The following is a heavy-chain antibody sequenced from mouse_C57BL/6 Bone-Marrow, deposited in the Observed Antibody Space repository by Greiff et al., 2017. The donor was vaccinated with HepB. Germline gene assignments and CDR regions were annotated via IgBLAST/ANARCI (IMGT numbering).Heavy chain of an antibody. D-gene: IGHD2-1*01. CDR3: AREDYGKSWYFDV. CDR2: IYPGDGDT. J-gene: IGHJ1*03. V-gene: IGHV1-80*01. Sequence: QVQLQQPGTELVKPGASVKISCKASGYAFSSYWMNWVKQRPGKGLEWIGQIYPGDGDTNYNGKFKGKATLTADKSSSTAYMQLSSLTSEDSAVYFCAREDYGKSWYFDVWGTGTTVTVSS. CDR1: GYAFSSYW.